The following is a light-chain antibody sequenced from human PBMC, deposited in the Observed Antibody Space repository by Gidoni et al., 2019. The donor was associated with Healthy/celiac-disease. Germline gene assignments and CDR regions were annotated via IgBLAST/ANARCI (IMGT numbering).Light chain of an antibody. CDR1: QSISSW. CDR3: QQYNSYLWT. Sequence: DIQMTHSPSTLSASVGDRVTITCPASQSISSWLAWYQQKPGKAPKLLIYKASSLESGVPSRFSGSGSGTEFTLTISSLQPDDFATYYCQQYNSYLWTFGQGTKVEIK. J-gene: IGKJ1*01. CDR2: KAS. V-gene: IGKV1-5*03.